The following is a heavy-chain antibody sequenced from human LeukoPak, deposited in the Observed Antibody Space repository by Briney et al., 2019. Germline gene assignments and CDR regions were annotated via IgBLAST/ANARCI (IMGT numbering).Heavy chain of an antibody. Sequence: GGSLRLSCAASGFTFSSYGMHWVRQAPGKGLEWVAVISYDGSNKYYADSVKGRFTISRDNSKNTLYLQMNSLRAEDTAVYYCGKGYCSNSRCYPLYYFDHWGQGTLVTGSS. D-gene: IGHD2-2*01. CDR2: ISYDGSNK. V-gene: IGHV3-30*18. J-gene: IGHJ4*02. CDR1: GFTFSSYG. CDR3: GKGYCSNSRCYPLYYFDH.